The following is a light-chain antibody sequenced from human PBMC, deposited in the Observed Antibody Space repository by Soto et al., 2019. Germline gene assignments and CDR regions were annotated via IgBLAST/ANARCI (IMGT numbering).Light chain of an antibody. CDR3: TSYTSSSTYV. Sequence: QSVLTQPASVSGSPGQSIAISCTGTSSDVGNYNYVSWYQQHPDKAPKLMIFDVSNRPSGVSDRFSGSKSGNTASLTISGLQADDEADYYCTSYTSSSTYVFGTRTK. CDR2: DVS. CDR1: SSDVGNYNY. V-gene: IGLV2-14*01. J-gene: IGLJ1*01.